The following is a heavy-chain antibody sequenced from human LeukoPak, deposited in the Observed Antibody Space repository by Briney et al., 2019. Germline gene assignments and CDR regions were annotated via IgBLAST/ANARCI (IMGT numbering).Heavy chain of an antibody. CDR1: GFTFDDYA. V-gene: IGHV3-9*03. Sequence: PGRSLRLSCAASGFTFDDYAMHWVRHAPGKGLEWVSGISWNSGNIVYADSVKGRFTISRDNAKNSLYLQMNSLRAEDMALYYCAKTTVVTPDWYFDLWGRGTLVTVSS. CDR3: AKTTVVTPDWYFDL. D-gene: IGHD4-23*01. J-gene: IGHJ2*01. CDR2: ISWNSGNI.